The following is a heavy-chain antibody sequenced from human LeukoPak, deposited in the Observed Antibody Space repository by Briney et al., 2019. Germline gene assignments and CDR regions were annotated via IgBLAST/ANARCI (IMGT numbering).Heavy chain of an antibody. V-gene: IGHV4-34*01. D-gene: IGHD6-6*01. CDR1: GGSFSGYY. CDR3: ARGVIAAPHYYYGMDV. CDR2: INHSGST. Sequence: SETLSLTCAVYGGSFSGYYWSWIRQPPEKGLEWIGEINHSGSTNYNPSLKSRVTISVDTSKNQFSLKLSSVTAADTAVYYCARGVIAAPHYYYGMDVWGQGTTVTVSS. J-gene: IGHJ6*02.